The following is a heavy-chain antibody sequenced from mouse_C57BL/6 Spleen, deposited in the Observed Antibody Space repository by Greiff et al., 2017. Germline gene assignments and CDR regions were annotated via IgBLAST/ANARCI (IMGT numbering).Heavy chain of an antibody. J-gene: IGHJ3*01. Sequence: QVQLQQPGAELVKPGASVKLSCKASGYTFTSYWMTWVEQRPGQGLEWIGDIYPGSGSTNYNEKFKGKATLTVYTSSSTAYMQLSSLTSEDSAVYYCASNGFAYWGQGTLVTVSA. CDR2: IYPGSGST. CDR1: GYTFTSYW. CDR3: ASNGFAY. V-gene: IGHV1-55*01.